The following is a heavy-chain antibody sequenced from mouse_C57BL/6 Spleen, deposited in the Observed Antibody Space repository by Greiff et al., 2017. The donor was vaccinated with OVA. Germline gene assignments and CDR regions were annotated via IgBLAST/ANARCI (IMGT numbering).Heavy chain of an antibody. CDR1: GYTFTSYW. Sequence: QVQLQQSGAELVKPGASVKLSCKASGYTFTSYWMHWVKQRPGQGLEWIGMFHPNSGSTNYNEKFKSKATLTVDKSSSTAYMQLSSLTSEDSAVYYCARNSREWAMDYWGQGTSVTVSS. J-gene: IGHJ4*01. V-gene: IGHV1-64*01. CDR2: FHPNSGST. D-gene: IGHD3-1*01. CDR3: ARNSREWAMDY.